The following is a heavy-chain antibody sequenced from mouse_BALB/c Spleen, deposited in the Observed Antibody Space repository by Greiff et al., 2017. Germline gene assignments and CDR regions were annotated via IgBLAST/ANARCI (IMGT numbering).Heavy chain of an antibody. V-gene: IGHV2-6-7*01. CDR3: ARDLRITPVRYAMDY. D-gene: IGHD2-4*01. Sequence: VKLMESGPGLVAPSQSLSITCTVSGFSLTGYGVNWVRQPPGKGLEWLGMIWGDGSTDYNSALKSRLSISKDNSKSQVFLKMNSLQTDDTARYYCARDLRITPVRYAMDYWGQGTSVTVSS. CDR2: IWGDGST. J-gene: IGHJ4*01. CDR1: GFSLTGYG.